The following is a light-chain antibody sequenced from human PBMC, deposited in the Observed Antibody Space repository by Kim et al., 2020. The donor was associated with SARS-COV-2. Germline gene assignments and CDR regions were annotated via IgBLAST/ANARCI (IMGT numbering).Light chain of an antibody. CDR2: GAS. V-gene: IGKV3-15*01. CDR1: QTISNN. Sequence: EVLMTQSPATLSVSPGERVTLSCRASQTISNNLAWHQQKPGQPPRLLIYGASSRATGIPARFSGSGSGTEFTLTISSLQSEDFAVYYCKRNHNRPYTFGQGTKLEI. J-gene: IGKJ2*01. CDR3: KRNHNRPYT.